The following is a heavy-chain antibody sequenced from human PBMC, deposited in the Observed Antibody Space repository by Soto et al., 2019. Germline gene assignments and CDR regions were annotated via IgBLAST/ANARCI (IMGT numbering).Heavy chain of an antibody. CDR1: GGTFSSSA. Sequence: QVQLVQSGAEVKEPGSSVKVSCQASGGTFSSSALSWVRQAPGQGLEGMGGIIPLFRTPDYAQQFQGRVTITADESTSTAYMELSSLRSEDTAIYYCARDNGRPQLGGNYYYITDVWGQGTTITVSS. CDR2: IIPLFRTP. V-gene: IGHV1-69*12. D-gene: IGHD3-3*02. CDR3: ARDNGRPQLGGNYYYITDV. J-gene: IGHJ6*02.